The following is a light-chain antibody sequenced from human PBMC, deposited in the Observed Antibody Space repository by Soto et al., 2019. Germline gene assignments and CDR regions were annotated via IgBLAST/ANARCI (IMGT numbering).Light chain of an antibody. CDR2: KAS. CDR3: QQHKNYAWT. V-gene: IGKV1-5*03. J-gene: IGKJ1*01. Sequence: DIQMAQAPATLSASVRDRVTITCRASQSINRLLAWYQQRPEKAPNRLIYKASSLESGVQARFRGSGSGTEFTLTICSLQTDDHERYNCQQHKNYAWTFGQGNKVAIK. CDR1: QSINRL.